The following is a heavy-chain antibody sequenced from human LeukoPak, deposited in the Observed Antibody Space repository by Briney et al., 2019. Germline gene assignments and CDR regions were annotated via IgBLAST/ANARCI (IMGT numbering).Heavy chain of an antibody. CDR3: ARAVITFGGVIVPDAFDI. D-gene: IGHD3-16*02. V-gene: IGHV4-59*01. CDR1: GGSMRNYY. Sequence: SETLSLTCTVSGGSMRNYYWNWIRQPPGKGLEWIGYIYYSGSTNYNPSLKSRVTISVDTSKNQFSLKLSSVTAADTAVYYCARAVITFGGVIVPDAFDIWGQGTMVTVSS. CDR2: IYYSGST. J-gene: IGHJ3*02.